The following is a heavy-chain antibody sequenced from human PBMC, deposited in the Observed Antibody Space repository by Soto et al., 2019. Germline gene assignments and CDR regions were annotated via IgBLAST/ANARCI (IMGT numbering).Heavy chain of an antibody. CDR1: GFSFSTYT. V-gene: IGHV3-23*01. D-gene: IGHD2-15*01. Sequence: EVQLLQSGGGLVQPGGSLRLSCAASGFSFSTYTMSWLRQAPGKGLEWVSGFSGSGGSTYYADSVKGRFTISRDNFKNILYPQMNSLRAEDTAVYYCAKCGGLGTPRGSGTCYCPIDYWGQGTLVTVSS. CDR3: AKCGGLGTPRGSGTCYCPIDY. J-gene: IGHJ4*02. CDR2: FSGSGGST.